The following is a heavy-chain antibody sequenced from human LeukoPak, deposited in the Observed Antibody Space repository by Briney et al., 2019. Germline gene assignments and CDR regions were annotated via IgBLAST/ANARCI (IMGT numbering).Heavy chain of an antibody. J-gene: IGHJ4*02. Sequence: EWMGWISAYNGNTNYAQKLQGRVTMTTDTSTSTAYMELRSLRSDDTAVYYCALYEDQPFDYWGQGTLVTVSS. V-gene: IGHV1-18*01. CDR3: ALYEDQPFDY. D-gene: IGHD5/OR15-5a*01. CDR2: ISAYNGNT.